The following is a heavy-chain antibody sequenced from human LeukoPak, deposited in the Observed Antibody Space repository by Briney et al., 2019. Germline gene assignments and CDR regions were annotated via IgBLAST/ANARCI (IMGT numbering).Heavy chain of an antibody. CDR1: GGTFSSYA. Sequence: ASVKVSCKASGGTFSSYAISWVRQAPGQGLEWMGRIIPIFGTANYARKFQGRVTITTDESTSTAYMELSSLRSEDTAVYYCARDRGTGDFDYWGQGTLVTVSS. CDR3: ARDRGTGDFDY. V-gene: IGHV1-69*05. CDR2: IIPIFGTA. J-gene: IGHJ4*02. D-gene: IGHD7-27*01.